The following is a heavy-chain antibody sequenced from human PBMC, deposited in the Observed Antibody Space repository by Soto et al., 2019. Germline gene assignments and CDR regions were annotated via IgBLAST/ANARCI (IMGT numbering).Heavy chain of an antibody. CDR3: AKDSTMTTLHYFDY. D-gene: IGHD4-17*01. Sequence: GGSLRLSCAASGFTFSSYAMHWVRQAPGKGLEWVAVISYDGSNKYYADSVKGRFTISRDNSKNTLYLQMNSLRAEDTAVYYCAKDSTMTTLHYFDYWGQGTLVTVSS. V-gene: IGHV3-30-3*01. J-gene: IGHJ4*02. CDR2: ISYDGSNK. CDR1: GFTFSSYA.